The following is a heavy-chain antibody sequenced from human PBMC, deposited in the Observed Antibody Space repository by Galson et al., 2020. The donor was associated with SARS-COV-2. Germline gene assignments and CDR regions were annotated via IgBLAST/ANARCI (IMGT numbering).Heavy chain of an antibody. V-gene: IGHV4-34*01. CDR2: INHSGST. CDR1: GGSFSGYY. CDR3: ARGLEYSSSEGIFGY. J-gene: IGHJ4*02. Sequence: SETLSLTCAVYGGSFSGYYWSWIRQPPGKGLEWIGEINHSGSTNYNPSLKSRVTISVDTSKNQFSLKLSSVTAADTAVYYCARGLEYSSSEGIFGYWGQGTLVTVSS. D-gene: IGHD6-6*01.